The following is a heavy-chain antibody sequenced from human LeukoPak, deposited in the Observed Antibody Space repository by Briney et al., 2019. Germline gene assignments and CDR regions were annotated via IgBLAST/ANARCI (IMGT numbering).Heavy chain of an antibody. CDR3: ARGRAAAGPLD. J-gene: IGHJ4*02. V-gene: IGHV4-34*01. Sequence: TTSETLSLTCAVYGGPFSGYYWSWIRQPPGKGLEWIGEINHSGSTNYNPSLKNRVTISVDTSKNQFSLRLSSVTAADTAVYYCARGRAAAGPLDWGQGTLVTVSS. CDR1: GGPFSGYY. CDR2: INHSGST. D-gene: IGHD6-13*01.